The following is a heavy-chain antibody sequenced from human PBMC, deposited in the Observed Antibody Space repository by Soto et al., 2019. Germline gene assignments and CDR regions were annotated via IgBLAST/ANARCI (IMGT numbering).Heavy chain of an antibody. CDR3: VKDPRFYGMDV. CDR2: FYFTGST. J-gene: IGHJ6*02. CDR1: GASVSSDSYS. Sequence: RLQESGPGLVKPSETLSLTCTVSGASVSSDSYSWSWIRQPPGKGLEWIGCFYFTGSTKINPPLQNRVTISVDESKNQMSLRLNSVTAADTAVYYCVKDPRFYGMDVWGQGTTVTVSS. V-gene: IGHV4-61*01.